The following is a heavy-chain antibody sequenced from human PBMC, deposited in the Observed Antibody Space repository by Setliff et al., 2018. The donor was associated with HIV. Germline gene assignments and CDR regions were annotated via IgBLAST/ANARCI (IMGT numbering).Heavy chain of an antibody. J-gene: IGHJ4*02. CDR2: ISSSNNYI. Sequence: PGGSLRLSCAASGFTFSSYSMNWVRQAPGKGLEWVSSISSSNNYIYYADSVKGRFTISRDNAKDSLYLQMNSLRGEDTAVYYCAGSRGYFVKAEWGQGTLVTVSS. V-gene: IGHV3-21*01. CDR1: GFTFSSYS. CDR3: AGSRGYFVKAE. D-gene: IGHD3-22*01.